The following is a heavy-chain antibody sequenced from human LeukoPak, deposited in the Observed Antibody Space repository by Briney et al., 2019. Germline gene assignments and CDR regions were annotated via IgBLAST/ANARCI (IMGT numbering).Heavy chain of an antibody. Sequence: GGSLRLSCAASGFTFSNAWMNWVRQAPGKGLEWVSYISSSGSTVYYADSVKGRFTISTDNAKNSLYLQMNSLRAEDTAMYYCARGSSGDYYYYYMDVWGKGTTVTVSS. CDR3: ARGSSGDYYYYYMDV. J-gene: IGHJ6*03. CDR1: GFTFSNAW. V-gene: IGHV3-48*04. D-gene: IGHD2-15*01. CDR2: ISSSGSTV.